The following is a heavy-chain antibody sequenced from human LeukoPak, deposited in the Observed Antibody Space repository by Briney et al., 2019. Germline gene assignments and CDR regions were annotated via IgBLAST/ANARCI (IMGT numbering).Heavy chain of an antibody. CDR3: AKEETPIRYFDWLPNPYYFDY. D-gene: IGHD3-9*01. CDR2: ISGSGGST. J-gene: IGHJ4*02. Sequence: PGGSLRLSCAASGFTFSSYAMSWVRQAPGKGLEWVSGISGSGGSTYYADSVKGRFTISRDNSKNTLYLQMNSLRAEDTAVYYCAKEETPIRYFDWLPNPYYFDYWGQGTLVTVSS. V-gene: IGHV3-23*01. CDR1: GFTFSSYA.